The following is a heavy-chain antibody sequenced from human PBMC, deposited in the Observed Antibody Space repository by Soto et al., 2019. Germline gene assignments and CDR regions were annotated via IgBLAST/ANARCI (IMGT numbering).Heavy chain of an antibody. V-gene: IGHV4-59*08. CDR1: GGSMISYY. CDR3: ARHFRRYCSSTSCYDWFDP. J-gene: IGHJ5*02. CDR2: IYYGGST. Sequence: PSETLSLTCTVSGGSMISYYWSWIRQPPGRGLEWIGIIYYGGSTNYNPSLNSRVTVSVDTSKNQFSLKLSSVTDADTAVYYCARHFRRYCSSTSCYDWFDPWGQGTLVTVSS. D-gene: IGHD2-2*01.